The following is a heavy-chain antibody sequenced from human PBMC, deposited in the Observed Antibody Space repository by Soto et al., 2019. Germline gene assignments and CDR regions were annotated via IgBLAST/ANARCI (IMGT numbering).Heavy chain of an antibody. CDR1: GFPFGSYA. CDR3: ARDRGSGYSSGWNWFDP. D-gene: IGHD6-19*01. Sequence: RGSLRLCFAAAGFPFGSYAVHWVRQALGKRLEWVAVKSYDGSHEYFADALTGRFTISSDNSKNTLYLQMSSLRAEDTAVYYCARDRGSGYSSGWNWFDPWGQGTLVTVS. J-gene: IGHJ5*02. V-gene: IGHV3-30-3*01. CDR2: KSYDGSHE.